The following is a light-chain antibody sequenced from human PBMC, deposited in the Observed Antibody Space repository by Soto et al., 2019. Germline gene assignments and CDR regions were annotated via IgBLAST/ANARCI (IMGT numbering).Light chain of an antibody. CDR3: QRYDSLRT. V-gene: IGKV3D-15*01. J-gene: IGKJ1*01. CDR1: QSVISI. CDR2: AAS. Sequence: IVMTQSPATLSVSPGERATLSCRASQSVISILAWYQQTPGQAPRLLIYAASTRATGIPDRFSGSGSGTDFTLTITRLEPEDFAMYYCQRYDSLRTFGQGTKVDIK.